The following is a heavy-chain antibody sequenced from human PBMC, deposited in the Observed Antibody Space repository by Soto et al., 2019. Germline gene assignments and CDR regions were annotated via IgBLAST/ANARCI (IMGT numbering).Heavy chain of an antibody. CDR3: ARRGRVAAAGTRGWFDP. V-gene: IGHV4-39*01. Sequence: PSETLSLTCTVSGGSISSSSYYWGWIRQPPGKGLEWIGRIYYSGSTYYNPSLKSRVTISVDTSKNQFSLKLSSVTAADTAVYYCARRGRVAAAGTRGWFDPWGQGTLVTVSS. D-gene: IGHD6-13*01. CDR2: IYYSGST. J-gene: IGHJ5*02. CDR1: GGSISSSSYY.